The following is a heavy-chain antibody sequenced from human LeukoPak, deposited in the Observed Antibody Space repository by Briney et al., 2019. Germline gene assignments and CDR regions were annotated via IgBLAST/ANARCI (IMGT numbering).Heavy chain of an antibody. CDR1: GYTFTSYG. Sequence: GASVKVSCKASGYTFTSYGISWVRQAPGQGLEWMGWISAYNGNTNYAQELQGRVTMTTDTSTSTAYMELRSLRSDDTAVYYCARDRQSKQWLVPDDWFDPWGQGTLVTVSS. J-gene: IGHJ5*02. D-gene: IGHD6-19*01. V-gene: IGHV1-18*01. CDR2: ISAYNGNT. CDR3: ARDRQSKQWLVPDDWFDP.